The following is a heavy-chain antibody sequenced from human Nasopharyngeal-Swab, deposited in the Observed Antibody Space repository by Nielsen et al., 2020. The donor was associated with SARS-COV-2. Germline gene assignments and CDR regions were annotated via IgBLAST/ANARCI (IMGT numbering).Heavy chain of an antibody. Sequence: GESLKISCAASGFTFSSYGMHWVRQAPGKGLEWVAVISYDGINKYYADSVKGRFTISRDNSKNTLYLQMNSLRAEDTAVYYCAREDDSGSYSDAFDIWGQGTMVTVSS. CDR1: GFTFSSYG. J-gene: IGHJ3*02. D-gene: IGHD1-26*01. CDR2: ISYDGINK. CDR3: AREDDSGSYSDAFDI. V-gene: IGHV3-30*19.